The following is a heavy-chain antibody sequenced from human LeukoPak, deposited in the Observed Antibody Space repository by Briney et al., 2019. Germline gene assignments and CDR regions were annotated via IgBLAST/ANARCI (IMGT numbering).Heavy chain of an antibody. D-gene: IGHD6-13*01. Sequence: GGYLRLSCAASGFTFSSYGMHWVRQAPGKGLEWVAIISYDGSNKYYADSVKGRFTISRDNSKNTLYLQMNSLRAEDTAVYYCAKDRSSSWTFDYWGQGTLVTVSS. V-gene: IGHV3-30*18. CDR3: AKDRSSSWTFDY. J-gene: IGHJ4*02. CDR1: GFTFSSYG. CDR2: ISYDGSNK.